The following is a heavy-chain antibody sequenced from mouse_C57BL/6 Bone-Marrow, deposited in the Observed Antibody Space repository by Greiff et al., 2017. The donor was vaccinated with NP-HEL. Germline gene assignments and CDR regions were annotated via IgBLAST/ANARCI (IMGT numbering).Heavy chain of an antibody. V-gene: IGHV1-54*01. CDR3: ARSNYYGSIYCYFDV. D-gene: IGHD1-1*01. Sequence: QVQLQQSGAELVRPGTSVKVSCKASGYAFTNYGIEWVKQRPGQGLEWIGVISPGSGGTNYTEKFKGKATLTEDKSSSTAYMKLSSRTSEDSAVYFCARSNYYGSIYCYFDVWGTGTTVTVSS. CDR2: ISPGSGGT. J-gene: IGHJ1*03. CDR1: GYAFTNYG.